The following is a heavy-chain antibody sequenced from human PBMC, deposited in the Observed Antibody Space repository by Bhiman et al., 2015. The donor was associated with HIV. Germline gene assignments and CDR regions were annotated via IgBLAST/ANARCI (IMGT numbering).Heavy chain of an antibody. CDR2: ISFDGRQK. CDR3: AKELWSGYYVLDF. CDR1: GFSFGTSD. Sequence: QVQLVESGGGVVQPGRSLRLSCAASGFSFGTSDVHWVRQAPGEGLEWVALISFDGRQKDLADSVKGRFTISRDNSKNTLYLQVTSLRDEDTAVYYCAKELWSGYYVLDFWGQGTLVTVSS. J-gene: IGHJ4*02. V-gene: IGHV3-30*18. D-gene: IGHD3-3*01.